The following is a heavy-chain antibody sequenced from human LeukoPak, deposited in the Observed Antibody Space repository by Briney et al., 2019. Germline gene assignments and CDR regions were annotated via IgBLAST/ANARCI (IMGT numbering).Heavy chain of an antibody. D-gene: IGHD3-22*01. Sequence: GGSLRLSCAASGFTFDDYGMSWVRQAPGKGLEWVSGINWNCGSTGYADSVKGRFTISRDNAKNSLYLQMNSLRAEDTALYYCARDWQYYYDSSGNWATDDAFDIWGQGTMVTVSS. CDR2: INWNCGST. V-gene: IGHV3-20*04. J-gene: IGHJ3*02. CDR1: GFTFDDYG. CDR3: ARDWQYYYDSSGNWATDDAFDI.